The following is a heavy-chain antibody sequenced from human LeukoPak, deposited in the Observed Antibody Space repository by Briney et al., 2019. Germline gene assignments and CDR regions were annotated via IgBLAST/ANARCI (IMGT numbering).Heavy chain of an antibody. CDR2: INHSGST. V-gene: IGHV4-34*01. Sequence: SETLSLTCAVYGGSFSGYYWSWIRQPPGKGLEWIGEINHSGSTNYNPSLKSRVTISVDTSKNQFSLKLSSVTAADTAVYYCARHKVGGSYYKVLYWGQGTLVTVSS. J-gene: IGHJ4*02. D-gene: IGHD3-10*01. CDR1: GGSFSGYY. CDR3: ARHKVGGSYYKVLY.